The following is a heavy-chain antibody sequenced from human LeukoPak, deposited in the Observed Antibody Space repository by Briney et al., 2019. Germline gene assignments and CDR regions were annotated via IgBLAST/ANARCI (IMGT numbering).Heavy chain of an antibody. D-gene: IGHD5-18*01. CDR3: ARGGYSLGEYFDY. V-gene: IGHV3-23*01. Sequence: GGSLRLSCAASGFTFSSYAMSWVRQAPGKGLEWVSAISGSGGSTYYADSVKGRFTISRGNSKNTLYLQMNSLRAEDTAVYYCARGGYSLGEYFDYWGQGPLVTVSS. CDR2: ISGSGGST. J-gene: IGHJ4*02. CDR1: GFTFSSYA.